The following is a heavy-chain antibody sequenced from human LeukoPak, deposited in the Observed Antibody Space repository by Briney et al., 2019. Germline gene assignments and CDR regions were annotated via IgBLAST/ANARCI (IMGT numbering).Heavy chain of an antibody. J-gene: IGHJ4*02. V-gene: IGHV4-4*02. D-gene: IGHD3-22*01. Sequence: SETLSLTCTVSGDSINSLDLWSWVRQPPRKGLEWIGEMYLSGTTHSNPSVKSRVTISIDKSKNQFFLNLSSVTAADTAVYYCAGLVGRYSSGLYYYYFDYWGQGTLVTVSS. CDR2: MYLSGTT. CDR3: AGLVGRYSSGLYYYYFDY. CDR1: GDSINSLDL.